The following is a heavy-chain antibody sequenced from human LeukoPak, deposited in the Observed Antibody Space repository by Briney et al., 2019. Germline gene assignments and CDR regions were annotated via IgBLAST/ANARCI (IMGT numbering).Heavy chain of an antibody. D-gene: IGHD6-13*01. CDR1: GYTFTGYY. CDR3: ARKKIAAAGTGFNWFDP. J-gene: IGHJ5*02. CDR2: INPNSGGT. Sequence: ASVKVSCKASGYTFTGYYMHWVRHAPGQGLEWMGWINPNSGGTNYAQKFQGRVTMTRDTSVSTAYMELSRLRSDDTAVYYCARKKIAAAGTGFNWFDPWGQGTLVTVSS. V-gene: IGHV1-2*02.